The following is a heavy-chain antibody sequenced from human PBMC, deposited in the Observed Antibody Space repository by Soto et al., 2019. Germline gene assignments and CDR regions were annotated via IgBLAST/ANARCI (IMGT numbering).Heavy chain of an antibody. CDR2: VNPNSNET. D-gene: IGHD5-12*01. Sequence: QVQLVQSGAEVKKPGASVKVSCEASGYTFSSYHISWVRQASGQGLEWMGWVNPNSNETDYAQKLQGRATMTGNTSIRTAYMELSSLRSDDPAVYYCVRSGRRSGIDYWGQGTLVTVSS. CDR3: VRSGRRSGIDY. V-gene: IGHV1-8*01. J-gene: IGHJ4*02. CDR1: GYTFSSYH.